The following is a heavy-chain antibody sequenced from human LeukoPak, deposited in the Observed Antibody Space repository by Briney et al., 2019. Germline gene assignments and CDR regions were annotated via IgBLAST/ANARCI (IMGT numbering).Heavy chain of an antibody. V-gene: IGHV3-7*01. J-gene: IGHJ4*02. CDR2: IKQDGSEK. Sequence: SGGSLRLSCAASGFTFSSYEMNWVRQAPGKGLEWVANIKQDGSEKYYVDSVKGRFTISRDNAKNSLYLQMNSLRAEDTAVYYCARDSDVPFDYWGQGTLVTVSS. D-gene: IGHD3-16*01. CDR1: GFTFSSYE. CDR3: ARDSDVPFDY.